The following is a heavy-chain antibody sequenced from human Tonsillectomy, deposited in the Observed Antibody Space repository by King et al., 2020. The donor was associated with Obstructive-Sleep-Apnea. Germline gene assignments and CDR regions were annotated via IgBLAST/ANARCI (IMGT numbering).Heavy chain of an antibody. D-gene: IGHD5-12*01. CDR3: AKEVVGGYDWGGAFDI. Sequence: VQLVESGGGLVQPGGSLRLSCAASGFTFSSYAMSWVRQAPGKGLEWVSAISGSGGSTYYADSVKGRFTISRDNSKNPLYLQMNSLRAEDTAVYYCAKEVVGGYDWGGAFDIWGQGTMRTVSS. CDR2: ISGSGGST. V-gene: IGHV3-23*04. CDR1: GFTFSSYA. J-gene: IGHJ3*02.